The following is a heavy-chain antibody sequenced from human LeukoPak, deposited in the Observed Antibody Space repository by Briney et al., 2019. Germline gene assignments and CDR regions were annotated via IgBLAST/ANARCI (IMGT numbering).Heavy chain of an antibody. CDR2: LFYSGST. J-gene: IGHJ4*02. Sequence: SETLSLTCTVSGGSITNTNYYWGWIRQPPEKGLEYIGSLFYSGSTSYNPSLKSRVTMSIDTSKNHLSLKLNSVTAADTAVYYCAGLFVGEYYGLGYYFDDWGQGTLVTVTS. CDR1: GGSITNTNYY. D-gene: IGHD3-10*01. V-gene: IGHV4-39*02. CDR3: AGLFVGEYYGLGYYFDD.